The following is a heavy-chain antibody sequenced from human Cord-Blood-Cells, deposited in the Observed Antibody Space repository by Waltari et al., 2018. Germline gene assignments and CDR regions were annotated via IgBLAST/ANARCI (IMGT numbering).Heavy chain of an antibody. D-gene: IGHD2-15*01. V-gene: IGHV4-34*01. CDR2: INHSEST. CDR3: ARARRPPRILEFDP. CDR1: GGSFSGYY. J-gene: IGHJ5*02. Sequence: QVHLQQWAAGLLKPSETLPLTCAVYGGSFSGYYWSRLRQPPGKGLEWIGKINHSESTNYNPSLKSRVTISVDTSKHQFSLKLSSVTAADTAVYYCARARRPPRILEFDPWGQGTLVTVSS.